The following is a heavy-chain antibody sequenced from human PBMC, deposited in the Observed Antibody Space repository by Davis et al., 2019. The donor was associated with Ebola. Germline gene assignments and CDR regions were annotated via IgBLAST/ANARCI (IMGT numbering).Heavy chain of an antibody. J-gene: IGHJ4*02. CDR2: IKQDGSEK. CDR3: ARDAFSLSRYDTEDH. Sequence: GGSLRLSCEASEFTFSTFWMSWVRQAPGKGLEWVANIKQDGSEKYYVDSVKGRFTISRDNARDSLYLQMDSLRVEDTAIYYCARDAFSLSRYDTEDHWGQGTLVTVSS. CDR1: EFTFSTFW. D-gene: IGHD3-9*01. V-gene: IGHV3-7*01.